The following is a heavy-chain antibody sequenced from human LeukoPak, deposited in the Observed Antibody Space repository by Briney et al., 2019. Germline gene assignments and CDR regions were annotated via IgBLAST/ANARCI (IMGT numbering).Heavy chain of an antibody. J-gene: IGHJ3*02. CDR2: IKPDGSQT. CDR3: ARGDYYYDGSTYFNDAFDI. D-gene: IGHD3-22*01. V-gene: IGHV3-7*01. CDR1: GFTFFSYW. Sequence: GGSLRPSCAASGFTFFSYWMSWVRQAPGKGLEWVANIKPDGSQTYCVDSVKGRFTISRDNAKNSLYLQMSSLRAEDTAVYYCARGDYYYDGSTYFNDAFDIWGQGTMVTVSS.